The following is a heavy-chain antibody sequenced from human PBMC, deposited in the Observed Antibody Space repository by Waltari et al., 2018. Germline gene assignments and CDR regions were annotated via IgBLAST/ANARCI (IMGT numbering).Heavy chain of an antibody. CDR2: ISAYNGNT. J-gene: IGHJ4*02. V-gene: IGHV1-18*01. Sequence: QVQLVQSGAEVKKPGASVKVSCKDSVYTFTSYGITCVRPAPGQGLEWMGWISAYNGNTNYAQKLQGRVTMTTDTSTSTAYMELRSLRSDDTAVYYCARHPAQTAIYYFDYWGQGTLVTVSS. D-gene: IGHD2-2*01. CDR1: VYTFTSYG. CDR3: ARHPAQTAIYYFDY.